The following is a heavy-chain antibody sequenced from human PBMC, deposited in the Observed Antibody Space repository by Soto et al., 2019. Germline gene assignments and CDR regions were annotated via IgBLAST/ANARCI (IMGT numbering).Heavy chain of an antibody. CDR3: ARVARIAVAHTTYYGMDV. J-gene: IGHJ6*02. CDR2: INSDGSST. CDR1: GFTFSSYW. D-gene: IGHD6-19*01. V-gene: IGHV3-74*01. Sequence: WGSLRLSCAASGFTFSSYWMHWVRQAPGKGLVWVSRINSDGSSTSYADSVKGRVTTSRDNAKNTLYLQMNSLRAEDTAVYYCARVARIAVAHTTYYGMDVWGQGTTVTVSS.